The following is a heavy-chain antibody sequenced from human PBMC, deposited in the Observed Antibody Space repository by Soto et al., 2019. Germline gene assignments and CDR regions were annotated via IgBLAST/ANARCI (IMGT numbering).Heavy chain of an antibody. Sequence: VASVKVSCKASGYTFTSYGISWVRQAPGQGLEWMGWISAYNGNTNYAQKLQGRVTMTTDTSTSTAYMELRSLRSDDTAVYYCARDTIVVVITTLTNYYYYGMDVWGQGTTVTVSS. D-gene: IGHD3-22*01. V-gene: IGHV1-18*04. J-gene: IGHJ6*02. CDR1: GYTFTSYG. CDR3: ARDTIVVVITTLTNYYYYGMDV. CDR2: ISAYNGNT.